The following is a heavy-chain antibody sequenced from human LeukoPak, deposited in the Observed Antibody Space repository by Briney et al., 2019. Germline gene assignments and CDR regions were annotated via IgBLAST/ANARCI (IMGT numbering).Heavy chain of an antibody. D-gene: IGHD6-19*01. CDR2: IKQDGSDK. CDR3: ARMWGWYKSFDI. Sequence: GGSLRLSCAASGFIFSSYWMSWVRQAPGKGLEWVANIKQDGSDKYYVDSVKGRFTISRDNAKNSLYLQMNSLRAEDTAVYYWARMWGWYKSFDIWGQGTMVTVSS. V-gene: IGHV3-7*05. J-gene: IGHJ3*02. CDR1: GFIFSSYW.